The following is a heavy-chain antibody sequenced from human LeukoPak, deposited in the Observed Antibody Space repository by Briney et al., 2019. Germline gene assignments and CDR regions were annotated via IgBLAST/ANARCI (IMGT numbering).Heavy chain of an antibody. CDR3: ARERYDFWSGYFREIDY. CDR1: GGSFSGYY. J-gene: IGHJ4*02. D-gene: IGHD3-3*01. CDR2: INHSGST. V-gene: IGHV4-34*01. Sequence: SETLSLTCAVYGGSFSGYYWSWIRQPPGKGLEWIGEINHSGSTNYNPSLKSRVTISEDTSKNQFSLKLSSVTAADTAVYYCARERYDFWSGYFREIDYWGQGTLVTVSS.